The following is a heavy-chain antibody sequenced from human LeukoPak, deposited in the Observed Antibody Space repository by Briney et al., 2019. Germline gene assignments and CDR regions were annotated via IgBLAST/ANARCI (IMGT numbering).Heavy chain of an antibody. D-gene: IGHD5-24*01. J-gene: IGHJ4*02. Sequence: PGGSLRLSCAASGFTFSSYWMTWVRQAPGKGLEWVANIDQDGGQNNYVDSVKGRFTISRDNAKKSLYLQMSSLRADDTAVYYCARGRRWLQPLDYWGQGTLVTVSS. V-gene: IGHV3-7*01. CDR2: IDQDGGQN. CDR3: ARGRRWLQPLDY. CDR1: GFTFSSYW.